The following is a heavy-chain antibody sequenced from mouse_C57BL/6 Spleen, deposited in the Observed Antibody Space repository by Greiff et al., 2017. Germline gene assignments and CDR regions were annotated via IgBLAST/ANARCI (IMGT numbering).Heavy chain of an antibody. CDR2: IYPSDSET. CDR1: GYTFTSYW. J-gene: IGHJ4*01. Sequence: QVQLQQPGAELVRPGSSVQLSCKASGYTFTSYWMDWVKQRPGQGLEWIGNIYPSDSETHYNQKFKDKATLTVYKSSSTAYMQLSSLPSEDSAVYYCARRIYYDYDGAMDYWGQGTSVTVSS. CDR3: ARRIYYDYDGAMDY. V-gene: IGHV1-61*01. D-gene: IGHD2-4*01.